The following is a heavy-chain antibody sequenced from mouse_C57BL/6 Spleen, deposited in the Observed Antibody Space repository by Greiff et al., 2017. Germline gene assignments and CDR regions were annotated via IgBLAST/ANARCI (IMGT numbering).Heavy chain of an antibody. V-gene: IGHV1-76*01. CDR1: GYTFTDYY. D-gene: IGHD2-4*01. CDR2: IYPGSGNT. CDR3: AREGDDYDGDFDY. Sequence: VQLQQSGAELVRPGASVKLSCKASGYTFTDYYINWVKQRPGQGLEWIARIYPGSGNTYYNEKFKGKATLTAEKSSSTAYMQLSSLTSEDSAVYFCAREGDDYDGDFDYWGQGTTLTVSS. J-gene: IGHJ2*01.